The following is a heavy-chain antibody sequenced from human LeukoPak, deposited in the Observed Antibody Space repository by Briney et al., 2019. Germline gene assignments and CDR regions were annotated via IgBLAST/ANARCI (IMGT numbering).Heavy chain of an antibody. J-gene: IGHJ4*02. CDR1: GFTFSSYA. CDR3: AKDFIGDADDHLSGPPKLLFDY. Sequence: PGGSLRLSCAASGFTFSSYAMHWVRQAPGKGLEWVAVIWYGGSNKYYADSVKGRFTISRDNSKNTLYLQMNSLRAEDTAVYYCAKDFIGDADDHLSGPPKLLFDYWGQGTLVTVSS. D-gene: IGHD3-3*01. CDR2: IWYGGSNK. V-gene: IGHV3-30*02.